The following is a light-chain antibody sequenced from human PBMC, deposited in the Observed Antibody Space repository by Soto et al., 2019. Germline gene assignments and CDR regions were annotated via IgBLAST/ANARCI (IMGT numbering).Light chain of an antibody. Sequence: QSALTQPVSVSGSPGQSIAISCTGTSTDVGGYNYVSWYQQHPGKAPKLMIYEVSNRPSGVSNRFSGAKSGNTASLTISGLQAEDEADYYCSSYTSDSTLVFGGGTKVTVL. CDR2: EVS. J-gene: IGLJ3*02. V-gene: IGLV2-14*01. CDR1: STDVGGYNY. CDR3: SSYTSDSTLV.